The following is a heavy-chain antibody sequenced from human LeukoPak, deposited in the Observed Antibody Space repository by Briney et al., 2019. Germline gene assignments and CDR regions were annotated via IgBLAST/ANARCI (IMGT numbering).Heavy chain of an antibody. CDR3: ARDPYQLLWFGELLSVPTRYGMDV. CDR1: GYTFTGYY. Sequence: ASVKVSCKASGYTFTGYYMHWVRQAPGQGLEWMGWINPNSGGTNYAQKFQGRVTVTRDTSTSTVYMELSSLRSEDTAVYYCARDPYQLLWFGELLSVPTRYGMDVWGQGTTVTVSS. D-gene: IGHD3-10*01. V-gene: IGHV1-2*02. J-gene: IGHJ6*02. CDR2: INPNSGGT.